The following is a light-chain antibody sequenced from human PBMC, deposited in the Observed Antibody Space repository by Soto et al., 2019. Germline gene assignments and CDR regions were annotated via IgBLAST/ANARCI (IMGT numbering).Light chain of an antibody. J-gene: IGLJ2*01. CDR2: EVS. Sequence: QSVLTQPPSASGYPGQSVTISCTGTSSDVGGYNYVSWYQQHPGKAPKLMIYEVSERPSGVPDRFSGSKSGNTASLTVSGLQAEDEADYYCSSYAGSNNLVFGGGTTLTVL. CDR1: SSDVGGYNY. V-gene: IGLV2-8*01. CDR3: SSYAGSNNLV.